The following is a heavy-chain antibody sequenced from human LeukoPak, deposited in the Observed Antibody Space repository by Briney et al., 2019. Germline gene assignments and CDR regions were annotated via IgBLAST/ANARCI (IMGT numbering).Heavy chain of an antibody. CDR2: IYYSGST. CDR1: GGSISSSSYY. J-gene: IGHJ4*02. V-gene: IGHV4-39*01. CDR3: ARTDPGYSGSYWDFDY. D-gene: IGHD1-26*01. Sequence: SETLSLTCTVSGGSISSSSYYWGWIRQPPGKGLEWIGSIYYSGSTYYNPSLKSRVTISVDTSKNQSSLKLSSVTAADTAVYYCARTDPGYSGSYWDFDYWGQGTLVTVSS.